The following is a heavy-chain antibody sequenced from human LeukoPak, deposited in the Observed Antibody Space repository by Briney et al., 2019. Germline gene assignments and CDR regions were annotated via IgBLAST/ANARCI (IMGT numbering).Heavy chain of an antibody. CDR1: GFTFSSYA. CDR3: AIPGIAAAGETYLDY. CDR2: ISYDESNK. V-gene: IGHV3-30*04. Sequence: GGSLRLSCAASGFTFSSYAMHWVRQAPGKGLEWVAVISYDESNKYYADSVKGRFTISRDNSKNALYLQVDSPRAEDTAVYYCAIPGIAAAGETYLDYWGQGTLVTVAS. D-gene: IGHD6-13*01. J-gene: IGHJ4*02.